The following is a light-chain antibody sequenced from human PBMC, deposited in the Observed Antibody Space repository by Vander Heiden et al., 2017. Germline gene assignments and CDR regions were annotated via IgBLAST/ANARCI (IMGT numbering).Light chain of an antibody. V-gene: IGLV8-61*01. CDR2: STN. J-gene: IGLJ3*02. Sequence: QTVVTQEPSFSVSPGGTVTLTCGLRSGSVSTSYYPSWYQQTPGQAPRTLIYSTNTRSSGVPVRFSGSILGNKAALTITGAQADDESDYYCVLYMGSGIWVFGGGTKLTVL. CDR1: SGSVSTSYY. CDR3: VLYMGSGIWV.